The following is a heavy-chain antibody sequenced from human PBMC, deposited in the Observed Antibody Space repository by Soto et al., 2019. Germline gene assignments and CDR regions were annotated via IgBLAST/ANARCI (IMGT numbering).Heavy chain of an antibody. Sequence: VQLVQSGAEVKKPGSSVKVSCRASGGTFSSYAVSWVRQAPGQGLEWMGVIIPLLNTPKYVQKFQGRVTITADASATTAYMELSSLRSEDTAVYYCARERSSPNYYYYGMDVWGQGTTVTVSS. D-gene: IGHD6-6*01. J-gene: IGHJ6*02. CDR1: GGTFSSYA. V-gene: IGHV1-69*01. CDR3: ARERSSPNYYYYGMDV. CDR2: IIPLLNTP.